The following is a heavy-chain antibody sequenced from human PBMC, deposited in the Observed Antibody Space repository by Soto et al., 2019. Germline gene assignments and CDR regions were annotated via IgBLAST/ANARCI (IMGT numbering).Heavy chain of an antibody. V-gene: IGHV5-51*01. J-gene: IGHJ6*02. CDR3: AASIFYYGMDV. CDR2: IYPGDSDT. Sequence: ESLKISCKGSVYTFTNYWIGWVRQMPGKGLEWMGIIYPGDSDTKYNPSFQGQVTISADKSIPTTYLRWTSLKASDTAIYYCAASIFYYGMDVWGQGTTVTVSS. CDR1: VYTFTNYW.